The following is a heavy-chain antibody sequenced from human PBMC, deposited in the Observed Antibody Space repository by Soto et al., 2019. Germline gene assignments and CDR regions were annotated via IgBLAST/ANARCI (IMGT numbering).Heavy chain of an antibody. CDR1: GGSIRSYY. J-gene: IGHJ5*02. CDR3: ARRRTSMASFDP. Sequence: SETLSLTCTVSGGSIRSYYWSWIRQPPGKGLEWIGSIYYSGSTDYNPSLKSRVTISVDTSKNQFSLKLSSVTAADTAVYYCARRRTSMASFDPGGQGTRVTVS. CDR2: IYYSGST. V-gene: IGHV4-59*01. D-gene: IGHD1-7*01.